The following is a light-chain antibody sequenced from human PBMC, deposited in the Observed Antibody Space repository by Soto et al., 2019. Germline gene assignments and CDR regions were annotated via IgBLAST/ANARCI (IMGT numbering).Light chain of an antibody. CDR2: GAS. CDR1: QSVGSN. Sequence: EIVMTQSPATLSVSPGERATLSCRASQSVGSNLAWYQQKPGQAPRLLIYGASTRATGIPARFSGSGSGTEFTLTISSLQSEDFAFYYCPQYNNFGQGTKLEI. CDR3: PQYNN. V-gene: IGKV3-15*01. J-gene: IGKJ2*01.